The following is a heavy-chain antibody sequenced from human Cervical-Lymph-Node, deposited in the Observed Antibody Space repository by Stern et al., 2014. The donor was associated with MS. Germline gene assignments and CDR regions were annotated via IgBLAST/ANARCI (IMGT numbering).Heavy chain of an antibody. D-gene: IGHD4-11*01. CDR2: IKSKTDGGTT. CDR3: TTGTTVTPRGDAQDY. CDR1: GFTFSNAW. V-gene: IGHV3-15*01. J-gene: IGHJ4*02. Sequence: VQLVESGGGLVKPGGSLRLSCAASGFTFSNAWMSWVRQAPGKGLEWVGRIKSKTDGGTTDYAAPVKGRFTISRDDSKNTLYLQMNSLKTEDTAVYYCTTGTTVTPRGDAQDYWGQGTLVTVSS.